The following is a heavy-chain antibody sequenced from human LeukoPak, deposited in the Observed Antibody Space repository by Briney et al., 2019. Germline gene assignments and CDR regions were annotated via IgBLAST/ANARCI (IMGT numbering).Heavy chain of an antibody. CDR3: ARMGIAVAGTSYYFDY. J-gene: IGHJ4*02. CDR2: ISSSSTI. D-gene: IGHD6-19*01. Sequence: PGRSLRLSCAASGFTFSSYSMNCDRQAPGKGMEWVSYISSSSTIYYADSVKGRFTISRDNAKNSLYLQMNSLRDEDTAVYYCARMGIAVAGTSYYFDYWGQGTLVTVSS. V-gene: IGHV3-48*02. CDR1: GFTFSSYS.